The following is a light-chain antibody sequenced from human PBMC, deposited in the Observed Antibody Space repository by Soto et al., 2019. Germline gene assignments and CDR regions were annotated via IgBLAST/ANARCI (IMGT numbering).Light chain of an antibody. CDR3: QQSYRFPKT. CDR2: AAS. V-gene: IGKV1-39*01. J-gene: IGKJ1*01. Sequence: DVQMTQSPSSLSASVGDSLTLTCRASQTVTSYLNWYQQKPGKAPKLLIYAASTLQSGVPSRFSGSGSGPEFTLTIISLQPEDFATYYCQQSYRFPKTFGRGTKVEVK. CDR1: QTVTSY.